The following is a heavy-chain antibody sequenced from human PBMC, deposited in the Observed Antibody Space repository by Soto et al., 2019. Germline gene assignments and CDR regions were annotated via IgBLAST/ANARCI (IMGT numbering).Heavy chain of an antibody. D-gene: IGHD2-15*01. CDR2: IYHSEST. CDR3: ARGSTRIRGLFDY. CDR1: CGSMYSPNW. Sequence: LSLPCAVSCGSMYSPNWWTWVRQTPGKGLQWIGEIYHSESTNYNPSLKSRVTISADKSKNQFSLKLTSLTAADTAIYYCARGSTRIRGLFDYWGQGLLVTVSS. V-gene: IGHV4-4*02. J-gene: IGHJ4*02.